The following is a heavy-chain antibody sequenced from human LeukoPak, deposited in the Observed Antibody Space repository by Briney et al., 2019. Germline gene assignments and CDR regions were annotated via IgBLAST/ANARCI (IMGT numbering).Heavy chain of an antibody. J-gene: IGHJ3*02. V-gene: IGHV4-39*01. D-gene: IGHD1-26*01. CDR2: IYYSGST. CDR3: AGPRYSGSYKKAFDI. CDR1: GGSISSSSYY. Sequence: PSETLSLTCTVSGGSISSSSYYWGWIRQPPGKGLEWIGSIYYSGSTYYNPSLKSRVTISVDTSKNQFSLKLSSVTAADTAVYYCAGPRYSGSYKKAFDIWGQGTMVTVSS.